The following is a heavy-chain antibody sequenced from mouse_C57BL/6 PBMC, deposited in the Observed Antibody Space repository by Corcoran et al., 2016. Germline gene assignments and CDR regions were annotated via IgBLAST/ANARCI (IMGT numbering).Heavy chain of an antibody. V-gene: IGHV4-1*01. CDR1: GIDFSRYW. CDR2: INPDSSTI. Sequence: EVKLLQSGGGLVQPGGSLKLSCAASGIDFSRYWMRWVRRAPGKGLEWIGEINPDSSTINYAPSLKDKFIISRDNAKNTLYLQMSKVRSEDTALYYCARRSYGSSYDWYFDVGGTGTTVTVSS. D-gene: IGHD1-1*01. J-gene: IGHJ1*03. CDR3: ARRSYGSSYDWYFDV.